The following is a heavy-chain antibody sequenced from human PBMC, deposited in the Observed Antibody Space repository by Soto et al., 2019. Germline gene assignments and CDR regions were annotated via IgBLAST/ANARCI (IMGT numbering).Heavy chain of an antibody. D-gene: IGHD4-17*01. J-gene: IGHJ4*02. V-gene: IGHV3-30*03. CDR2: ISYDGNNK. Sequence: GGSLRLSCAASEFTFSNYSRHWVRQAPGKGLQWLAVISYDGNNKYYADSVEGRFTISRDNSKNTVYLQMNSLRLEDTAVYYCARGPSYSDSYFDHWGQGTLVTVSS. CDR1: EFTFSNYS. CDR3: ARGPSYSDSYFDH.